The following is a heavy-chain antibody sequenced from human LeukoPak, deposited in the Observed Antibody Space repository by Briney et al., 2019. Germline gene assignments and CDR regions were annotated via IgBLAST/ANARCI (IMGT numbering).Heavy chain of an antibody. CDR2: IIPILGIA. CDR3: ARAEGGPHAPGAFDI. V-gene: IGHV1-69*04. D-gene: IGHD3-16*01. CDR1: GGTFSSYA. Sequence: GSSVKVSCKASGGTFSSYAISWVRQAPGQGLEWMGRIIPILGIANYAQKFQGRVTITADKSTSTAYMELSSLRSEDTAVYYCARAEGGPHAPGAFDIWGQGTMVTVSS. J-gene: IGHJ3*02.